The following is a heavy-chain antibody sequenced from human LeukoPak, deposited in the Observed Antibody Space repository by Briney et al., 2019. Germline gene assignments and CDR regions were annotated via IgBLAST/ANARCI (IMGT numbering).Heavy chain of an antibody. CDR3: ARVGGSWTGSYFDY. CDR2: IKQDGSEK. D-gene: IGHD6-13*01. J-gene: IGHJ4*02. CDR1: GFTFSSYW. Sequence: PGGSLRLSCAASGFTFSSYWMSWVRQAPGKGLEWVANIKQDGSEKYYVDSVKGRFTISRDNAKNSLYLQMNSLRAEDTAVYYCARVGGSWTGSYFDYWGQGTLVTVSS. V-gene: IGHV3-7*01.